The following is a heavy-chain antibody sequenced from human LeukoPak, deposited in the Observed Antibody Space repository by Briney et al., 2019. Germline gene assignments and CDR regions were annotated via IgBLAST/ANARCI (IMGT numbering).Heavy chain of an antibody. Sequence: SETLSLTCTVSGGSISSYYWSWIRQPPGKGLEWIGYIYYSGSTNYNPSLKSRVTISVDTSKNQFSLKLSSVTAADTAVYYCASYSSSYAAFDIWGQRTMVTVSS. D-gene: IGHD6-6*01. J-gene: IGHJ3*02. CDR1: GGSISSYY. CDR3: ASYSSSYAAFDI. CDR2: IYYSGST. V-gene: IGHV4-59*08.